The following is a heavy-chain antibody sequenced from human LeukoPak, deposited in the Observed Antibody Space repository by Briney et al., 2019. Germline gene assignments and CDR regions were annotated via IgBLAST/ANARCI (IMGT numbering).Heavy chain of an antibody. CDR1: GGSISGTNW. J-gene: IGHJ4*02. Sequence: SETLSLTCGVSGGSISGTNWWSWVRQPPGQGLEWIGEISLAGQTNYNPSLNGRVTMSLDKSSNQLSLHLTSVTAADTATYYCSREGGPFCPFGYWGQGTLVIVSS. V-gene: IGHV4-4*02. CDR3: SREGGPFCPFGY. CDR2: ISLAGQT. D-gene: IGHD1-26*01.